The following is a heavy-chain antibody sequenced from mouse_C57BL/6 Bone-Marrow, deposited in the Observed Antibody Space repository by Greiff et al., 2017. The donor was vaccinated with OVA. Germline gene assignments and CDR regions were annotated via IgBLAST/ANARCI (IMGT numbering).Heavy chain of an antibody. J-gene: IGHJ4*01. V-gene: IGHV6-3*01. CDR1: GFTFSNYW. D-gene: IGHD1-1*01. Sequence: EVQGVESGGGLVQPGGSMKLSCVASGFTFSNYWMNWVRQSPEKGLEWVAQIRLKSDNYATHYAESVKGRFTISRDDSKSSVYLQMNNLRAEDTGIYSGTDYYGSSYEYAMDYWGQGTSVTVSS. CDR2: IRLKSDNYAT. CDR3: TDYYGSSYEYAMDY.